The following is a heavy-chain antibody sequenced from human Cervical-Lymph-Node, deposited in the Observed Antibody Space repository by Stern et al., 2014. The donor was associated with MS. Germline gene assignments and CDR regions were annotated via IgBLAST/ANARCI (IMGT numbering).Heavy chain of an antibody. V-gene: IGHV4-59*01. D-gene: IGHD3-22*01. Sequence: VQLVESGPGLVKPSETLSLTCTVSGGSISTYYWSWIRQPPGKGLEWIGYIYYSGSTDYNPSLKSRVTISVDTSKNQFSLKLRSVTAADTAVYYCAREEYFDSSGYYYRRGGFDYWGQGTLVTVSS. CDR2: IYYSGST. J-gene: IGHJ4*02. CDR3: AREEYFDSSGYYYRRGGFDY. CDR1: GGSISTYY.